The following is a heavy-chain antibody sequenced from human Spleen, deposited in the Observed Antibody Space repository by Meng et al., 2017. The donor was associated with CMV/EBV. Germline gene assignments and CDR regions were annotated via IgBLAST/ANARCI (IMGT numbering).Heavy chain of an antibody. J-gene: IGHJ6*02. Sequence: ETLSLTCAASGLTFSGYTMNWVRQAPGKGPEWVSSISNAGSYIYYADSVKGRFTLSRDNAKNSLFLHMNSLRAEDTAVYYCATGPYCSSPTCYSYYYGKDVWGRGTTVTVSS. D-gene: IGHD2-2*01. CDR3: ATGPYCSSPTCYSYYYGKDV. V-gene: IGHV3-21*01. CDR2: ISNAGSYI. CDR1: GLTFSGYT.